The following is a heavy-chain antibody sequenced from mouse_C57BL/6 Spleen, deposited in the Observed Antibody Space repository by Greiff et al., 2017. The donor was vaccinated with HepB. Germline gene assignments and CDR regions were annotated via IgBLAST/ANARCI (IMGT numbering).Heavy chain of an antibody. CDR2: ISSGSSTI. V-gene: IGHV5-17*01. CDR1: GFTFSDYG. Sequence: EVKLMESGGGLVKPGGSLKLSCAASGFTFSDYGMHWVRQAPEKGLEWVAYISSGSSTIYYADTVKSRFTISRDNAKNTLFLQMTSLRSEDTAMYYCARMVTTGYYAMDYWGQGTSVTVSS. J-gene: IGHJ4*01. D-gene: IGHD2-2*01. CDR3: ARMVTTGYYAMDY.